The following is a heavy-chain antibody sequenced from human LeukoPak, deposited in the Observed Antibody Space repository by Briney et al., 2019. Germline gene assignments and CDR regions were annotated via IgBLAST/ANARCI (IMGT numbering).Heavy chain of an antibody. V-gene: IGHV4-30-4*01. D-gene: IGHD2-2*01. CDR2: IYYSGTT. Sequence: PSETLSLTCTVSGGSISSGDYYWSWIRQPPGKGLEWIGYIYYSGTTYYNPSLKSRVTISVDTSKNQFSLNLSSVTAADTAVYYCARERYCSSTSCSKIDPWGQGTLVTVSS. CDR3: ARERYCSSTSCSKIDP. J-gene: IGHJ5*02. CDR1: GGSISSGDYY.